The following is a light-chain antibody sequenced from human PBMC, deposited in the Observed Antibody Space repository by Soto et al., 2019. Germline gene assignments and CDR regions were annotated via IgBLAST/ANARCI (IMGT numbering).Light chain of an antibody. CDR3: AAWDDSLNGPL. CDR2: TSN. Sequence: QLVLTQPPSASETPGQRVTISCSGGSSNIGSNTVSWYQQLPGAAPKLIIYTSNQRPSGVPDRFSGSKSGTSASLAISGLQSEDEADYYCAAWDDSLNGPLFGGGTKLTVL. CDR1: SSNIGSNT. J-gene: IGLJ2*01. V-gene: IGLV1-44*01.